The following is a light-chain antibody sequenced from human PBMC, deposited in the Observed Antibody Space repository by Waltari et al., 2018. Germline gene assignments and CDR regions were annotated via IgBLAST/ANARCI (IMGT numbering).Light chain of an antibody. CDR3: AAWDDSLNGVV. CDR1: GSNIGSNT. J-gene: IGLJ2*01. CDR2: SNN. Sequence: QSVLTQPPSASGTPGQRVTISCSGSGSNIGSNTVNWYQQLPGTAPKLPIYSNNQRPSGVPDRFHVSKSGTSASLASSGLQSGDEADYYCAAWDDSLNGVVFGGGTKLTVL. V-gene: IGLV1-44*01.